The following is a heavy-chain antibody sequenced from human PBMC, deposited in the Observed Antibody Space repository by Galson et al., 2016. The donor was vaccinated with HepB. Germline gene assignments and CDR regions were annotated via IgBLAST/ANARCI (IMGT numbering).Heavy chain of an antibody. V-gene: IGHV3-23*01. Sequence: SLRLSCAASGFTFSNYWMHWVRQAPGKGLEWVSAISGSGVNAHYADSVKGRFTISRDNSKNTLYLQMNSLRAEDTAVYYCARKGGIYSPWGYWGQGTLVTVSS. D-gene: IGHD3-10*01. CDR3: ARKGGIYSPWGY. CDR2: ISGSGVNA. J-gene: IGHJ4*02. CDR1: GFTFSNYW.